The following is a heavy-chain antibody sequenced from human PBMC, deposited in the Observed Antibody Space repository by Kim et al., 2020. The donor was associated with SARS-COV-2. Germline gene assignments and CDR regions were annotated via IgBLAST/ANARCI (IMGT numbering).Heavy chain of an antibody. Sequence: GGSLRLSCAASGFTFSDYYMSWIRQAPGKGLEWVSYISSSGSTIYYADSVKGRFTISRDNAKNSLYLQMNSLRAEDTAVYYCARDEEDCSSTSCLDNYYYYGMDVWGQGTTVTVSS. J-gene: IGHJ6*02. CDR3: ARDEEDCSSTSCLDNYYYYGMDV. CDR2: ISSSGSTI. CDR1: GFTFSDYY. V-gene: IGHV3-11*01. D-gene: IGHD2-2*01.